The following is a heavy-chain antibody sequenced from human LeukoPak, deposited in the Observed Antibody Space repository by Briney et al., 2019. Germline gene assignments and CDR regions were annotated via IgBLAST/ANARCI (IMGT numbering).Heavy chain of an antibody. Sequence: GGSLRLSCAASGFTFSSYAMSWVRQAPGKGLEWVSAISGSGGSTYYADSVKGRFTISRDNSKNTVYLQMNSLRAEDTAVYYCARDLGYSYGYGFDYWGQGTLVTVSS. J-gene: IGHJ4*02. CDR1: GFTFSSYA. CDR3: ARDLGYSYGYGFDY. CDR2: ISGSGGST. D-gene: IGHD5-18*01. V-gene: IGHV3-23*01.